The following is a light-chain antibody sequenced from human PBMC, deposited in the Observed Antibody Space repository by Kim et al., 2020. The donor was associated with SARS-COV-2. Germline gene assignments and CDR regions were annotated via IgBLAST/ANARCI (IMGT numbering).Light chain of an antibody. CDR2: GAS. Sequence: ASVGDRVTIPCRASQEIRSDLGWYQQNPGRAPKRLIYGASSLQSGVPSRFSGSGSGTEFTLTISSLQPEDFATYFCLQHNTYPITFCQGTRLEIK. CDR1: QEIRSD. V-gene: IGKV1-17*01. J-gene: IGKJ5*01. CDR3: LQHNTYPIT.